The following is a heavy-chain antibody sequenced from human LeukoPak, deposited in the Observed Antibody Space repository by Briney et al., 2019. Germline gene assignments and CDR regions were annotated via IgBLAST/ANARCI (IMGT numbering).Heavy chain of an antibody. D-gene: IGHD3-10*02. CDR2: ITSTSSYI. Sequence: GGSLRLSCAASGFSISTFSMNWVRQAPGKGLEWVSSITSTSSYIYYADSVRGRFTISRDNAKNSLYLQMNSLRAEDTAVYYCAELGITMIGGVWGKGTTVTISS. J-gene: IGHJ6*04. CDR3: AELGITMIGGV. CDR1: GFSISTFS. V-gene: IGHV3-21*01.